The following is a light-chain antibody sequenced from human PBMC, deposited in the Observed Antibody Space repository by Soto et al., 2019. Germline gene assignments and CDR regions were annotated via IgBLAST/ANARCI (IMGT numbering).Light chain of an antibody. J-gene: IGLJ1*01. CDR1: SSDVGGYKY. V-gene: IGLV2-8*01. CDR2: EVT. CDR3: MTCTGSSHV. Sequence: QSALTQPPSASGSPGQSVTISCTGTSSDVGGYKYVSGYQQQHPGKAPKLIIYEVTKRPSGVPDRFSGSKSGNTASLTVSGLQAEDEADYYRMTCTGSSHVFSTGTKVTGL.